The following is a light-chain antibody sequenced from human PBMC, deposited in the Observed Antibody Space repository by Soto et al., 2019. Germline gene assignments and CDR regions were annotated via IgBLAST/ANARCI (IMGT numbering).Light chain of an antibody. CDR1: QSVSGD. J-gene: IGKJ5*01. V-gene: IGKV3-15*01. CDR2: GPS. CDR3: QQYKSWPIT. Sequence: EIVMMQSPATLSVSPGERATLSCRASQSVSGDLAWYQQKPGQAPRLLIYGPSTRATGIPARFSGSGSGTEFTLTISGLQSEDFALYFCQQYKSWPITFGQGTRREIK.